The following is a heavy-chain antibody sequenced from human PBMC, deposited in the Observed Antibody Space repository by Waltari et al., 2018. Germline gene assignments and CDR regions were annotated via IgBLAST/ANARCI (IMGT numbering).Heavy chain of an antibody. CDR1: GYTFTGYY. V-gene: IGHV1-2*06. Sequence: QVQLVQSGAEVKKPGASVKVSCKASGYTFTGYYMHWVRQAPGQGLEWMGRINPNSGGTNYAQKFQGRVTMTRDTSISTAYMELSRLRSDDTAVYYCARDKARSSGWYTVGYWGQGTLVTVSS. CDR3: ARDKARSSGWYTVGY. D-gene: IGHD6-19*01. J-gene: IGHJ4*02. CDR2: INPNSGGT.